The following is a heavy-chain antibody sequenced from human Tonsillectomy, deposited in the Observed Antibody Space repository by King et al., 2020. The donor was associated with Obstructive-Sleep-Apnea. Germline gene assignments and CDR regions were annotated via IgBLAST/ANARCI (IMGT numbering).Heavy chain of an antibody. D-gene: IGHD5-12*01. V-gene: IGHV2-5*05. Sequence: ITLKESGPTLVKPTQTLTLTCAFSGFSLITSGVGVGWIRQPPVKALEWLALIYWDDDRVYGPSLKSRLTITKDTSKNQVVLTMTNMDPVDTATYYCPSRLRGFKFDYWGKGTLVTVSS. J-gene: IGHJ4*02. CDR2: IYWDDDR. CDR3: PSRLRGFKFDY. CDR1: GFSLITSGVG.